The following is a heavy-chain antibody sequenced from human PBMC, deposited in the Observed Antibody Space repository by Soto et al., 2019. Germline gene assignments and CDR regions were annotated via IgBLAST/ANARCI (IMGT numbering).Heavy chain of an antibody. Sequence: GGSLRLSCAASGFTVSSNYMSWVRQAPGKGLEWVSVIYSGGSTYYADSVKGRFTISRDNSKNTLYLQMNSLRAEDTAVYYCARYIVATTNDAFDIWGQGTMVTVSS. V-gene: IGHV3-66*01. J-gene: IGHJ3*02. CDR2: IYSGGST. CDR1: GFTVSSNY. D-gene: IGHD5-12*01. CDR3: ARYIVATTNDAFDI.